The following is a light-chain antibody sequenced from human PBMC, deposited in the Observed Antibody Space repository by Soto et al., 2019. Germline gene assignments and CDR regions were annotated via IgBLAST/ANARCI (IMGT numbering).Light chain of an antibody. Sequence: IQLTQSPSSLSASVGDRVTITCRASQGINKFLAWYQQKPGKAPQLLIYGASTLQSGVPSMFSGSGSGTDFTLTISSLQPEDVATYYCQQLTNFRFTFGQGTKLDIK. CDR3: QQLTNFRFT. V-gene: IGKV1-9*01. CDR1: QGINKF. CDR2: GAS. J-gene: IGKJ2*01.